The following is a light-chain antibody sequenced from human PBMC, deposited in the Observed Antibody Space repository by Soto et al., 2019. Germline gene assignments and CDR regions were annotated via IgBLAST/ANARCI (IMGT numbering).Light chain of an antibody. CDR2: DIT. V-gene: IGLV2-11*01. J-gene: IGLJ3*02. Sequence: QSALPQPRSVSGSPGQSVTISCTGTSRDVGNYAYVSWYQQHPGKAPKLMIYDITKRPSGVPDRCSASKSRNTASLIISGLQAEDEADYYCCSYAGNYAWVFGGGTQLTVL. CDR1: SRDVGNYAY. CDR3: CSYAGNYAWV.